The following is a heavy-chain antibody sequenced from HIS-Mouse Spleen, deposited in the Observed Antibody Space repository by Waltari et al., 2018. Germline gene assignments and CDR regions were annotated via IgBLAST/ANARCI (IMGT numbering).Heavy chain of an antibody. CDR1: GGSISSSSYY. CDR2: SNYGGSP. Sequence: QLQLQESGPGLVKPSETLSLTCTVSGGSISSSSYYWGWIRQPPGKGLGWIGRSNYGGSPYSNPSLKSRVTLSVDTSKNPFSLKLSSVTAADTAVYYCAREIPYSSSWYDWYFDLWGRGTLVTVSS. V-gene: IGHV4-39*07. D-gene: IGHD6-13*01. J-gene: IGHJ2*01. CDR3: AREIPYSSSWYDWYFDL.